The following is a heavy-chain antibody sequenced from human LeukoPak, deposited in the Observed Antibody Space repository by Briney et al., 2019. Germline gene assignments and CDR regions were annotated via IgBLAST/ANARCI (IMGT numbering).Heavy chain of an antibody. CDR3: ARGDKLFERYFDWLLDF. CDR2: ISAYNGNT. D-gene: IGHD3-9*01. CDR1: GYTFTGYG. V-gene: IGHV1-18*01. J-gene: IGHJ4*02. Sequence: ASVKVSCKASGYTFTGYGISWVRQAPGQGLEWMGWISAYNGNTNYAQKLQGRVTMTTDTSTSTAYMELRSLRSDDTAVYYCARGDKLFERYFDWLLDFWGQGTLVTVSS.